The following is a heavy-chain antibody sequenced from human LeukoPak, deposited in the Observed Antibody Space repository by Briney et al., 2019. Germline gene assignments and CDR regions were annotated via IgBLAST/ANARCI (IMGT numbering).Heavy chain of an antibody. CDR2: IKGDGSAQ. CDR3: ATIKSGASDY. Sequence: PGGSLRLSCAASGFTFAGSWMSWVRQAPGKGLEWVANIKGDGSAQYYLGSVKGRFTVSRDNAKNSPSLQMDSLRAEDTAVYYCATIKSGASDYWGQGTLVTVSS. D-gene: IGHD7-27*01. V-gene: IGHV3-7*01. CDR1: GFTFAGSW. J-gene: IGHJ4*02.